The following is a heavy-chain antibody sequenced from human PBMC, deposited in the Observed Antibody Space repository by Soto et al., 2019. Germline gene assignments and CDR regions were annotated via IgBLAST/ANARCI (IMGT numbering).Heavy chain of an antibody. CDR3: ARVVAYGGTRWFDP. Sequence: LSLTCTVSGDSISSGDYYWSWIRQPPGKGLEWIGYIYYSGSTYYNPSLKSRVTISVDTSKNQFSLKLSSVTAADTAVYYCARVVAYGGTRWFDPWGQGTLVTVSS. CDR1: GDSISSGDYY. CDR2: IYYSGST. D-gene: IGHD4-17*01. V-gene: IGHV4-30-4*01. J-gene: IGHJ5*02.